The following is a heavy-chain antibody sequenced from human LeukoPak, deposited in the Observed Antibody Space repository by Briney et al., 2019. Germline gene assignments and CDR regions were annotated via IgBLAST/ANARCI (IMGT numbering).Heavy chain of an antibody. CDR3: ARQRNRGGLLLSHFDY. CDR2: INHSGST. V-gene: IGHV4-34*01. D-gene: IGHD3-10*01. J-gene: IGHJ4*02. Sequence: PSETLSLTCAVYGGSFSGYYWSWIRQPPGKGLEWIGEINHSGSTNYNPSLKSRVTISVDTSKNQSSLKLSSVTAADTAVYYCARQRNRGGLLLSHFDYWGQGTLVTVSS. CDR1: GGSFSGYY.